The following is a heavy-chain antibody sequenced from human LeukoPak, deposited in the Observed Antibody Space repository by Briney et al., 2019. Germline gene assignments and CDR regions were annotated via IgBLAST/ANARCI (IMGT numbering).Heavy chain of an antibody. Sequence: SETLSLTCAVSGYSISSGYYWGWIRQPPGKGLEWIGSIYHSGSTYYNPSLKSRVTISADTSKNQFSLKLSSVTAADTAVYYCARAAHYGSGSIDAFDIWGQGTMVTVSS. CDR3: ARAAHYGSGSIDAFDI. CDR1: GYSISSGYY. CDR2: IYHSGST. J-gene: IGHJ3*02. D-gene: IGHD3-10*01. V-gene: IGHV4-38-2*01.